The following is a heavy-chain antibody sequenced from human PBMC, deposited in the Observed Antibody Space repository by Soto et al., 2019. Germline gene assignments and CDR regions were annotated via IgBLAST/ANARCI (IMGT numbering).Heavy chain of an antibody. CDR2: SSFDGTKT. CDR3: AKDRGYDYKNGLGV. Sequence: QEHLVESGGGVVQPGESLRLSCAASGFILRSNGMHWVRQAPGKGLEWVAVSSFDGTKTYYADSVKGRFTISRDTPNNTLHLQMTSLRVEDTAIYYCAKDRGYDYKNGLGVWGQGTTVTVSS. CDR1: GFILRSNG. J-gene: IGHJ6*02. D-gene: IGHD5-12*01. V-gene: IGHV3-30*18.